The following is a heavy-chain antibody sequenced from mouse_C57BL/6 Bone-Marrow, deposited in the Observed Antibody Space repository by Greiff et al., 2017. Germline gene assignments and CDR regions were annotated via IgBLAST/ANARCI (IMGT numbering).Heavy chain of an antibody. CDR1: GYTFTDYN. D-gene: IGHD1-1*01. J-gene: IGHJ3*01. V-gene: IGHV1-22*01. CDR2: INPNNGGT. Sequence: VQLQQSGPELVKPGASVKMSCKASGYTFTDYNMHWVKQSHGKSLEWIGYINPNNGGTSYNQKFKGKATLTVNKSSSTAYMELRSLTSEDSAVYYCARDYYGSSYRLFAYWGQGTLVTVAA. CDR3: ARDYYGSSYRLFAY.